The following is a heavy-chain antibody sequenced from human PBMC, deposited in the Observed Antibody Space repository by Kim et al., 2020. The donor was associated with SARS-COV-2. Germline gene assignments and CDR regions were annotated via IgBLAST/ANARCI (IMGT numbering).Heavy chain of an antibody. CDR2: ISWNSGSI. J-gene: IGHJ3*02. CDR1: GFTFDDYA. Sequence: GGSLRLSCAASGFTFDDYAMHWVRQAPGKGLEWVSGISWNSGSIGYADSVKGRFTISRDNAKNSLYLQMNSLRAEDTALYYCAKDIEEQQLVEDAFDIWGQGTMVTVSS. D-gene: IGHD6-13*01. CDR3: AKDIEEQQLVEDAFDI. V-gene: IGHV3-9*01.